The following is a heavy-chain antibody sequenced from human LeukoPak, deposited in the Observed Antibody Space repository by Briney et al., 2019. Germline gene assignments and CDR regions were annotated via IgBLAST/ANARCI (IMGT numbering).Heavy chain of an antibody. CDR1: GFTVSSHG. J-gene: IGHJ6*02. V-gene: IGHV3-30*18. CDR2: ISYDGSNK. CDR3: AKGVAARPPPIYYYYGMDV. D-gene: IGHD6-6*01. Sequence: GRCPRPSRAAIGFTVSSHGMHWVRQPPGKGLEWGAVISYDGSNKNYAASVKCRFTISRDNSKNTLYLQMNSLRAEDTAVYYCAKGVAARPPPIYYYYGMDVWGQGTTVTVSS.